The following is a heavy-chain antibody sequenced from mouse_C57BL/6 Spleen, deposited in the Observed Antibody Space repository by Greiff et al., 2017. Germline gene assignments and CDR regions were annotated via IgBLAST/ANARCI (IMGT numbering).Heavy chain of an antibody. CDR1: GYAFSSYW. V-gene: IGHV1-80*01. D-gene: IGHD2-5*01. CDR3: ARSGSNFAWFAY. Sequence: QVQLQQSGAELVKPGASVKISCKASGYAFSSYWMNWVKQRPGKGLEWIGQIYPGDGDTNYNRKFKGKATLTADKSSSTAYMQLSSLTSEDSAVYFCARSGSNFAWFAYWGQGTLVTVSA. CDR2: IYPGDGDT. J-gene: IGHJ3*01.